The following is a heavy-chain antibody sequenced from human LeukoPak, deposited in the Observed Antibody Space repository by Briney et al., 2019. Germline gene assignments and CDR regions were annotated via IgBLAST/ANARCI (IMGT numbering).Heavy chain of an antibody. V-gene: IGHV1-18*01. Sequence: ASVKVSCKASGYTFTSYGISWVRQAPGQGLEWMGWISAYNGNTNYAQKLQGRVTMTTDTSTSTAYMELRSLRSDDTAVYYCARDLWGLHYDSSGPAYWGQGTLVTVSS. J-gene: IGHJ4*02. D-gene: IGHD3-22*01. CDR2: ISAYNGNT. CDR1: GYTFTSYG. CDR3: ARDLWGLHYDSSGPAY.